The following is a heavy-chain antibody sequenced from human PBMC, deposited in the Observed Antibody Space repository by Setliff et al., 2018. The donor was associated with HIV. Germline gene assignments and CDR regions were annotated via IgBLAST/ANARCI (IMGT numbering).Heavy chain of an antibody. D-gene: IGHD5-12*01. J-gene: IGHJ6*03. CDR1: GGSFSEYY. CDR2: INHSGST. V-gene: IGHV4-34*01. CDR3: ARGATLLPGYSDRWEYFYMYV. Sequence: SETLSLTCAVYGGSFSEYYWSWIRQSPGKGLEWIGEINHSGSTHYNPHLKSRATISVDTSKNQFSMRLNSGTAADTAVYYCARGATLLPGYSDRWEYFYMYVWGKGTTFTVSS.